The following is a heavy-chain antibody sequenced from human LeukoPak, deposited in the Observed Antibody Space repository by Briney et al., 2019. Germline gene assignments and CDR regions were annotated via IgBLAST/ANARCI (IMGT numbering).Heavy chain of an antibody. V-gene: IGHV3-21*06. CDR3: ARGPDV. CDR2: ISSTGSYI. CDR1: GFTFTNYN. Sequence: GGSLRLSCAASGFTFTNYNFYWVRQAPGRGLEWVSSISSTGSYIYYADSMKGRFTISRDNAKNSLYLQMNSLRAEDTAVYYCARGPDVWGQGTTVTVSS. J-gene: IGHJ6*02.